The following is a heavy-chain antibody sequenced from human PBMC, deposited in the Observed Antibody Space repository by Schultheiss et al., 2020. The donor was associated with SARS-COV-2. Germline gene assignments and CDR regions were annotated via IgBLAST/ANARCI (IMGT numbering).Heavy chain of an antibody. CDR3: TREGYCSSTSCYTNAFDI. V-gene: IGHV3-73*01. J-gene: IGHJ3*02. CDR2: IRSKANSYAT. D-gene: IGHD2-2*02. Sequence: GGSLRLSCAASGFTFSGSAMHWVRQASGKGLEWVGRIRSKANSYATAYAASVKGRFTIYRDDSKNTAYLQMNSLKTEDTAVYYCTREGYCSSTSCYTNAFDIWGQGTMVTVSS. CDR1: GFTFSGSA.